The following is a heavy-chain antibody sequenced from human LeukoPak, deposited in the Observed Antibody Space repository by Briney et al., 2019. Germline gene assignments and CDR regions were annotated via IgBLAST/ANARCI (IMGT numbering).Heavy chain of an antibody. Sequence: PSETLSLTCTASGGSISSSSYQWDWIRQPPGKGLEWIRRIYDSGSTYYNPPRKSRVTISVDTSKNQFSLKLTSVTAADTAVYYWARRPRTYFDWWGQGTLVTVSS. CDR3: ARRPRTYFDW. J-gene: IGHJ4*02. V-gene: IGHV4-39*01. CDR1: GGSISSSSYQ. CDR2: IYDSGST.